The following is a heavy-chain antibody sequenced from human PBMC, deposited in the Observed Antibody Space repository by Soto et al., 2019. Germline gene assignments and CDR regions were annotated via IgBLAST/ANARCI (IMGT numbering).Heavy chain of an antibody. CDR2: ISYDGSHE. CDR1: GFTFSGYG. Sequence: QVQLVESGGGVVQPGRSLRLSCAASGFTFSGYGMHWVRQAPGTGLEWVAVISYDGSHEYYADSVKGRFTISRDNSKNTLYLQMNSLRPEDTALYYCAKDHRSMATAGTFDYCGQGTLVTVSS. V-gene: IGHV3-30*18. D-gene: IGHD6-13*01. CDR3: AKDHRSMATAGTFDY. J-gene: IGHJ4*02.